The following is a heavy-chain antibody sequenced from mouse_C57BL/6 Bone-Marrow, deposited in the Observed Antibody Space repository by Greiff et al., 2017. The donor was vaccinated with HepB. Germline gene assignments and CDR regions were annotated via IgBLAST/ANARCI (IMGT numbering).Heavy chain of an antibody. J-gene: IGHJ2*01. CDR2: ISNGGGST. V-gene: IGHV5-12*01. CDR3: ARQGYGSRYYFDY. Sequence: EVMLVESGGGLVQPGGSLKLSCAASGFTFSDYYMYWVRQTPEKRLEWVAYISNGGGSTYYPDTVKGRFTISRDNAKNTLYLQMSRLKSEDTAMYYCARQGYGSRYYFDYWGQGTTLTVSS. D-gene: IGHD1-1*01. CDR1: GFTFSDYY.